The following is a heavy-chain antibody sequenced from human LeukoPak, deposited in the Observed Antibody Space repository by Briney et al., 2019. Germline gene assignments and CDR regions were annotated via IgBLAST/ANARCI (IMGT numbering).Heavy chain of an antibody. V-gene: IGHV3-30*12. CDR3: AKDPVVVPAAYYDY. D-gene: IGHD2-2*01. J-gene: IGHJ4*02. CDR2: ISYDGSNK. CDR1: GFTFSTYG. Sequence: GGSLRLSCAASGFTFSTYGMHWVRQAPGKGLEWVAVISYDGSNKYYADSVKGRFTISRDNSKNTLYLQMNSLRAEDTAVYYCAKDPVVVPAAYYDYWGQGTLVTVSS.